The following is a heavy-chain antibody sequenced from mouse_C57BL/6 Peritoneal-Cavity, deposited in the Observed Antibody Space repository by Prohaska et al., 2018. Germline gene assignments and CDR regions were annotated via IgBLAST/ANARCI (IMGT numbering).Heavy chain of an antibody. CDR3: ARLESNYYFDY. J-gene: IGHJ2*01. D-gene: IGHD2-5*01. V-gene: IGHV1-19*01. CDR1: GYTFTDYY. CDR2: INPYNGGT. Sequence: SGYTFTDYYMNLVKQSHGKSLEWIGVINPYNGGTSYNQKFKGKATLTVDKSSSTAYMELNSLTSEDSAVYYCARLESNYYFDYWGQGTTLTVSS.